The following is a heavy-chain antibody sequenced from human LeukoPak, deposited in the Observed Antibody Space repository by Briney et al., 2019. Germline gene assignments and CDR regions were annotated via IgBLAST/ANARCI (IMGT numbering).Heavy chain of an antibody. CDR1: GFTFSKNA. D-gene: IGHD6-19*01. CDR3: AKRFNSSGWYAAFDI. V-gene: IGHV3-23*01. J-gene: IGHJ3*02. CDR2: IDGSGDNT. Sequence: PGGSLRLSCAGSGFTFSKNAMNWVRQAPGKGLEWVSNIDGSGDNTYYADSVKGRFTISRDNSKNTLYLQMHSLRAEDTALYYCAKRFNSSGWYAAFDIWGQGTMVTVSS.